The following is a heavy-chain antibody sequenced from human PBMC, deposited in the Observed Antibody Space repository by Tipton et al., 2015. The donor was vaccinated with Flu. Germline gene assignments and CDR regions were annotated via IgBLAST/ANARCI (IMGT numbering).Heavy chain of an antibody. CDR2: IYNGWRV. Sequence: LRLSCSVSGGSVDSTTYYWGWIRQPPGKGLEWIGSIYNGWRVYYNPSLKSRVTTSMDTSSNHFAMKLSSVTAADSAVYYCARGPPGPSIRAYYFDIWGQGALVTVSS. D-gene: IGHD2-21*01. J-gene: IGHJ4*02. CDR1: GGSVDSTTYY. CDR3: ARGPPGPSIRAYYFDI. V-gene: IGHV4-39*06.